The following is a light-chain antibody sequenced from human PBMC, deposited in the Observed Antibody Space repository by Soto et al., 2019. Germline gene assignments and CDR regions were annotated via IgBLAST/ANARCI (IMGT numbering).Light chain of an antibody. CDR2: KVS. Sequence: QSALTQPASVSGSPGQSITISCTGTSSDVGGYNYVSWYQQQSGKAPKLIIHKVSYRPSGVSNRFSGSKSGNTASLTISGLQAEDEADYYCDSYTSSRAYVFGIGTKVTVL. CDR1: SSDVGGYNY. CDR3: DSYTSSRAYV. V-gene: IGLV2-14*01. J-gene: IGLJ1*01.